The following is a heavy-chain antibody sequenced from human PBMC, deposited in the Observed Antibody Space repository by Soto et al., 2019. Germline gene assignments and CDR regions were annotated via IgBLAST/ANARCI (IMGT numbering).Heavy chain of an antibody. CDR1: GYTFSSSG. D-gene: IGHD6-6*01. Sequence: ASVKVSCKASGYTFSSSGITWVRQAPGQGLEWMGWISTYNGNTNYAQKLLGRVTMTTDTSTRTAYMELRSLKSDDTAVYYCARKYSGSSWFDPWGQGTLVTV. CDR3: ARKYSGSSWFDP. V-gene: IGHV1-18*01. J-gene: IGHJ5*02. CDR2: ISTYNGNT.